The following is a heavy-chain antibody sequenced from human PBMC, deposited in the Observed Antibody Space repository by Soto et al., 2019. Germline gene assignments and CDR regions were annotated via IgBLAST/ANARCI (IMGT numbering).Heavy chain of an antibody. V-gene: IGHV4-39*01. Sequence: PSETLSLTCTVSGGSISSSSYYWGWIRQPPGKGLEWIGSIYYSGSTYYNPSLKSRVTISVDTSKNQFSLKLSSVTAADMAVYYCARHWPLPYDILTGYYFSMGTFDPWGQGTLVTVSS. CDR2: IYYSGST. J-gene: IGHJ5*02. D-gene: IGHD3-9*01. CDR3: ARHWPLPYDILTGYYFSMGTFDP. CDR1: GGSISSSSYY.